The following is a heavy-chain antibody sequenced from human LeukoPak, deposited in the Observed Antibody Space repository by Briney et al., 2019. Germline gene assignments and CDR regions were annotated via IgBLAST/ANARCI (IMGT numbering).Heavy chain of an antibody. CDR3: AREEGATRGVFQH. CDR1: GGSISSGGYY. V-gene: IGHV4-31*03. D-gene: IGHD1-26*01. Sequence: SETLSLTCTVSGGSISSGGYYWSWIRQHPGKGLEWIGYIYYSGSTYYNPSLKSRVTISVDKSKNQFSLKLSSVTAADTAVYYCAREEGATRGVFQHWGQGTLVTVSS. J-gene: IGHJ1*01. CDR2: IYYSGST.